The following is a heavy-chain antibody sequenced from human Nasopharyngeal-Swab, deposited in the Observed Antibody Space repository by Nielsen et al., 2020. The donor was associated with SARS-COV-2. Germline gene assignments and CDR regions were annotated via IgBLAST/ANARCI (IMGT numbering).Heavy chain of an antibody. CDR2: INHSGST. V-gene: IGHV4-34*01. CDR1: GGSFSGYY. Sequence: SEPLSLPCAVYGGSFSGYYWSWIRQLPGKGLEWIGEINHSGSTNYNPSLKSRVTISVDTSKNQFSLKLSSVTAADTAVYYCARGRVVPAAPFDYWGQGTLVTVSS. J-gene: IGHJ4*02. CDR3: ARGRVVPAAPFDY. D-gene: IGHD2-2*01.